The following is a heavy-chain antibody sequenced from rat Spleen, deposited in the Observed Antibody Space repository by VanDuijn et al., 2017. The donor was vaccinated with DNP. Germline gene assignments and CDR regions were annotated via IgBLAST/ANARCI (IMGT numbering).Heavy chain of an antibody. CDR2: ISYDGGST. J-gene: IGHJ2*01. Sequence: EVQLVESGGDLVQPGRSLKVSCVASGFSFSDYYMAWVRQAPKKGLEWVASISYDGGSTYYRDSVKGRFTISRDNAKSSLYLQMDSLRSEDTATYYCTTDYYSGDYFDYWGQGVMVTVSS. CDR1: GFSFSDYY. D-gene: IGHD1-1*01. V-gene: IGHV5-20*01. CDR3: TTDYYSGDYFDY.